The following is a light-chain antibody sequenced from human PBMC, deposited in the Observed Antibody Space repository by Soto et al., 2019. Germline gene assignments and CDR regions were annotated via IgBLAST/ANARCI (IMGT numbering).Light chain of an antibody. CDR1: QSLLHSNGYNY. J-gene: IGKJ1*01. Sequence: DIVMTQSPLSLPVTPGEPASISCRSSQSLLHSNGYNYLDWYLQKPGQSPQLLIYLGSNRSSGVPDRFSGSGSGTDFTLKISRVEAEDVGVYYCMEGLQTGTFGQGTKVDI. CDR3: MEGLQTGT. V-gene: IGKV2-28*01. CDR2: LGS.